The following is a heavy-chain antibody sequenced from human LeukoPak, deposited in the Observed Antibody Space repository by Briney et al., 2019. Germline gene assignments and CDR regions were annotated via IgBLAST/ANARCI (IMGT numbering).Heavy chain of an antibody. V-gene: IGHV1-2*02. J-gene: IGHJ4*02. Sequence: GASVKVSCKASEYTFTGYYTRWVRQAPGQGLEWMGWIDPNTGDSNYVQKFQGRVTMTRDTSINTAYMELSRLRSDDTAVYYCARSVKGFDYWGQGTLVTVSS. CDR2: IDPNTGDS. CDR3: ARSVKGFDY. CDR1: EYTFTGYY. D-gene: IGHD3-22*01.